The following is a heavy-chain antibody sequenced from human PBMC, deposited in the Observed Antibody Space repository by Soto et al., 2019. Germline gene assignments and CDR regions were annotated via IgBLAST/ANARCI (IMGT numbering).Heavy chain of an antibody. D-gene: IGHD3-3*01. V-gene: IGHV1-2*04. CDR1: GYTFTGYY. J-gene: IGHJ4*02. CDR2: INPNSGGT. CDR3: ARGPPDFWSGPDYYFDY. Sequence: ASVKVSCTASGYTFTGYYMHWVRQAPGQGLEWMGWINPNSGGTNYAQKFQGWFTMTRDTSISTAYMELSRLRYEDTAMYYCARGPPDFWSGPDYYFDYWGQGTLVTVSS.